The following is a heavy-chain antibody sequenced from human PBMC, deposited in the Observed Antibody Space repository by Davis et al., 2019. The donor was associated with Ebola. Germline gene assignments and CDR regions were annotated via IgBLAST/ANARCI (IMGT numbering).Heavy chain of an antibody. CDR1: GNSFTCYW. J-gene: IGHJ4*02. CDR2: IDPSDSYT. D-gene: IGHD5-18*01. V-gene: IGHV5-10-1*01. Sequence: GESLKTSCKGSGNSFTCYWNTWVRQTPRKGLEWMWRIDPSDSYTNSSPSFQGHVTITADKSISTAYLQWSSLKASKTAMYYCARLKRSGYIYGPREGFDYWGQGTLVTVSS. CDR3: ARLKRSGYIYGPREGFDY.